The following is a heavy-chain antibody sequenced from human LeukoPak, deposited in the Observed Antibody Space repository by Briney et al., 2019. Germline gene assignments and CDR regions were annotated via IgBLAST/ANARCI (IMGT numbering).Heavy chain of an antibody. D-gene: IGHD3-22*01. J-gene: IGHJ4*02. V-gene: IGHV1-58*02. Sequence: SVKVSCKASGFTFTSSAMQWVRQARGQRLGWIGWIVVGSGNTNYAQKFQERVTITRDMSTSTAYMELSSLRSEDTAVYYCAAESFYDSSGYDDWGQGTLVTVSS. CDR1: GFTFTSSA. CDR2: IVVGSGNT. CDR3: AAESFYDSSGYDD.